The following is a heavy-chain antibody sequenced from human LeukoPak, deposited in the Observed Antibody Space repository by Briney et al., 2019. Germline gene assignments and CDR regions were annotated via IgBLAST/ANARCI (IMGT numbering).Heavy chain of an antibody. D-gene: IGHD2-15*01. CDR3: AKGHFDIGYPYFDY. V-gene: IGHV3-23*01. CDR2: LSGSGGST. CDR1: GFAFSSFA. J-gene: IGHJ4*02. Sequence: GESLRLSCAASGFAFSSFAMSWVRHAPGKGLEWVSTLSGSGGSTYYADSVTGRFTISRDTSKNTLSLQMNSLRAEDTAVYYCAKGHFDIGYPYFDYWGQGTLVTVSS.